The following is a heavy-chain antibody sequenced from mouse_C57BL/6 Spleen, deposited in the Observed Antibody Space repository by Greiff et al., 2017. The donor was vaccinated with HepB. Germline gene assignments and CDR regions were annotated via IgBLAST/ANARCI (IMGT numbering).Heavy chain of an antibody. CDR2: ISNGGGST. J-gene: IGHJ4*01. Sequence: EVKVVESGGGLVQPGGSLKLSCAASGFTFSDYYMYWVRQTPEKRLEWVAYISNGGGSTYYPDTVKGRFTISRDNAKNTLYLQMSRLKSEDTAMYYCAKNEYYYAMYYCGQGTSVTVSS. CDR3: AKNEYYYAMYY. CDR1: GFTFSDYY. V-gene: IGHV5-12*01.